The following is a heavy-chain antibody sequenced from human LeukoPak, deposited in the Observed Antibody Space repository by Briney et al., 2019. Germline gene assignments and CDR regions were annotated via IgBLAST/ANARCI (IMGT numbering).Heavy chain of an antibody. CDR3: AKDLCSGGSCENDAFDI. Sequence: GGSLRLSCAASGFTFSSYGMHWVRQAPGKGLEWVAFIRYDGSNKYYADSVKGRFTISRDNSKNTLYLQMNSLRAEDTAVYYCAKDLCSGGSCENDAFDIWGQGTMVTVSS. CDR1: GFTFSSYG. V-gene: IGHV3-30*02. CDR2: IRYDGSNK. J-gene: IGHJ3*02. D-gene: IGHD2-15*01.